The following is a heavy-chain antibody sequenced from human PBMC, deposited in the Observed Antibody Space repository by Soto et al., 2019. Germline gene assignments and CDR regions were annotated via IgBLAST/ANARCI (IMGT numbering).Heavy chain of an antibody. J-gene: IGHJ4*02. CDR1: GFTFSDHY. CDR2: ARNRVNGYTT. V-gene: IGHV3-72*01. Sequence: LRLSCAASGFTFSDHYMDWVRQAPGKGLEWVGRARNRVNGYTTAYAASVRGRFTISRDDSKNSLYVQMNSLTAEDTAVYFCARLMGTAFDLWGQGTLVTVSS. D-gene: IGHD2-8*01. CDR3: ARLMGTAFDL.